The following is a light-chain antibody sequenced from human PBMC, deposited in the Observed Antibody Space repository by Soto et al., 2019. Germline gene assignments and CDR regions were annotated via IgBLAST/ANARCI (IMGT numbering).Light chain of an antibody. Sequence: DIQMTQSPSSLSASVGDRVTITCQASQDISTSLNWYQQKPGKAPKLLIYAAANLEIRIPSRFSGSGSGTDFSFTIRSLQPEDFATYYCQQDDYLPYTFGQGTKLEI. CDR2: AAA. J-gene: IGKJ2*01. CDR3: QQDDYLPYT. CDR1: QDISTS. V-gene: IGKV1-33*01.